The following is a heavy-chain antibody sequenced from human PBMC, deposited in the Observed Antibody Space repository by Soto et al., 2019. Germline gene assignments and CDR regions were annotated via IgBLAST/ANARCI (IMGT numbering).Heavy chain of an antibody. V-gene: IGHV3-33*01. CDR3: ARARAITMIVVTAPDY. Sequence: QVQLVESGGGVVQPGRSLRLSCAASGFTFSSYGMHWVRQAPGKGLEWVAVIWYDGSNKYYADSVKGRFTISRDNSKNTLYLQMNSLRAEDTAVYYCARARAITMIVVTAPDYWGHGTLVTVSS. D-gene: IGHD3-22*01. CDR2: IWYDGSNK. CDR1: GFTFSSYG. J-gene: IGHJ4*01.